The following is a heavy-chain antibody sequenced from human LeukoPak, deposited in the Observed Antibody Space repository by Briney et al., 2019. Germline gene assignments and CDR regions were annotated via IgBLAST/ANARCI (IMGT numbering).Heavy chain of an antibody. Sequence: GGSLRLSCAASRFSFSSFAMTWVRQAPGKGLEWVSSISDSGSTKYYADSVKGRFTISRENSRNTLYLQVSSLRAEDTAVYYCARGGQVGTGTRAFHVWGQGTMVTVSS. CDR1: RFSFSSFA. CDR3: ARGGQVGTGTRAFHV. J-gene: IGHJ3*01. D-gene: IGHD1-1*01. CDR2: ISDSGSTK. V-gene: IGHV3-23*01.